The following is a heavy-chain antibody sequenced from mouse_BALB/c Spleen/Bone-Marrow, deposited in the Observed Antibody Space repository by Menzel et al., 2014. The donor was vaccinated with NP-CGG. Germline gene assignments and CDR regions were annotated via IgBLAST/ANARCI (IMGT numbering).Heavy chain of an antibody. V-gene: IGHV1-7*01. CDR2: INPSTGYT. CDR3: VCGNYYLAY. CDR1: GYTFTRYW. D-gene: IGHD2-1*01. Sequence: VQLQQSGAELAKPGASVKMSCKASGYTFTRYWMHWVKQRPGQGLEWIGYINPSTGYTEYNQKFKDKATLTADKSSSTAYTQLSSLTSEDSAVYYCVCGNYYLAYWGQGTLVTVSA. J-gene: IGHJ3*01.